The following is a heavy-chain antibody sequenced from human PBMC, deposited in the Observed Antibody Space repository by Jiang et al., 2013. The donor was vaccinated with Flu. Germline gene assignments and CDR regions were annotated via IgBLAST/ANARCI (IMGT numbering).Heavy chain of an antibody. CDR2: ISYDGSNK. V-gene: IGHV3-30-3*02. J-gene: IGHJ4*02. D-gene: IGHD2-15*01. CDR1: GFTFSSYA. CDR3: VKGDSVVVAARSFDY. Sequence: RLSCAASGFTFSSYALHWVRQAPGKGLEWVAVISYDGSNKYYADSVKGRFTISRDNSKNTLYLQMNSLRAEDTAVYYRVKGDSVVVAARSFDYWGQGTLVTVSS.